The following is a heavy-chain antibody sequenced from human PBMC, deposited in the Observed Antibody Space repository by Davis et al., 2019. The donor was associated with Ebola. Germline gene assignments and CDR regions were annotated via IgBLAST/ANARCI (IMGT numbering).Heavy chain of an antibody. CDR2: INHSGST. D-gene: IGHD1-26*01. V-gene: IGHV4-34*01. J-gene: IGHJ4*02. CDR1: GGSFSGYY. CDR3: ARGIVGATRGLFDY. Sequence: SETLSLTCAVYGGSFSGYYWSWIRQPPGKGLEWIGEINHSGSTNYNPSLKSRVTISVDMSKNQFSLKLSSVTAADTAVYSCARGIVGATRGLFDYWGQGALVTVSS.